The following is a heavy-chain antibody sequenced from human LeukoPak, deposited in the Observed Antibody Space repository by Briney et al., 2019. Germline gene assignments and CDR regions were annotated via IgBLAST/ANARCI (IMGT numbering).Heavy chain of an antibody. J-gene: IGHJ5*02. Sequence: GGSLRLSCAASGFTFSGSWMSWVRQAPGKGLEWVAKINLHGTEKRYGDSVKGRFTISRDNAKNSLYLQMNTLRPEDTAIYYCAREGGSGWYSGWFDPWGQGTLVTVSS. V-gene: IGHV3-7*01. D-gene: IGHD6-19*01. CDR1: GFTFSGSW. CDR2: INLHGTEK. CDR3: AREGGSGWYSGWFDP.